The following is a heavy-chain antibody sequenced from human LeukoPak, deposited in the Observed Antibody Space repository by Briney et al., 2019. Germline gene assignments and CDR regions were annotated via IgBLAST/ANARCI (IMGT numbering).Heavy chain of an antibody. Sequence: ASVKVSCKAFGYTFTGYYMHWVRQAPGQWLEWMGWINPNSGGTNYAQKFQGRVTMTRDTSISTAYMELSRLRSDDTAVYYCATSPYSSSSLDYWGQGTLVTVSS. CDR2: INPNSGGT. D-gene: IGHD6-6*01. V-gene: IGHV1-2*02. J-gene: IGHJ4*02. CDR3: ATSPYSSSSLDY. CDR1: GYTFTGYY.